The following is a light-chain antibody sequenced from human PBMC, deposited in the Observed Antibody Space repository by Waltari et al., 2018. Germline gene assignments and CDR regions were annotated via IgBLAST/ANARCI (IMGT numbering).Light chain of an antibody. CDR3: AAWDDRLNGLI. CDR2: SNN. CDR1: SSNLGSNT. Sequence: QSVLTQPPSASGNPGQGAPISCSGRSSNLGSNTVSWYNQLPGPAPKLVIYSNNVRPSGVPDRFSGSKSGTSASLAISGLQSEDEADYYCAAWDDRLNGLIFGGGTKLTVL. V-gene: IGLV1-44*01. J-gene: IGLJ2*01.